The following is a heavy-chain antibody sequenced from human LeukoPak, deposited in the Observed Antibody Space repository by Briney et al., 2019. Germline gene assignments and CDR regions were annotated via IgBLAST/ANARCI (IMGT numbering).Heavy chain of an antibody. Sequence: SETLSLTCIVSGGSISISDYYWGWIHQPPGKGLEWIGSISYSGTYYNPSLKSRLTISVDTPKNQFSLTLTSVAAADTAVYYCARRTSSPVGAIDYWGQGTLVTVSS. CDR3: ARRTSSPVGAIDY. V-gene: IGHV4-39*01. CDR2: ISYSGT. D-gene: IGHD1-26*01. J-gene: IGHJ4*02. CDR1: GGSISISDYY.